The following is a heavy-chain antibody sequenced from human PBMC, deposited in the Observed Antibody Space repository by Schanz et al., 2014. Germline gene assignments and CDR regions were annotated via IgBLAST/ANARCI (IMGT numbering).Heavy chain of an antibody. J-gene: IGHJ6*02. D-gene: IGHD3-9*01. V-gene: IGHV1-18*01. Sequence: QVQLEQSGAEVKKPGSSVKVSCKASGGTFSSFGINWVRQAPGQGLEWMGWISTSNGNTNYIQKLQGRVTMTTDTSTSTAYMELRSLRSDDTAVYYCARVQDDILTGSEYYYGMDVWGQGTTVTVSS. CDR3: ARVQDDILTGSEYYYGMDV. CDR1: GGTFSSFG. CDR2: ISTSNGNT.